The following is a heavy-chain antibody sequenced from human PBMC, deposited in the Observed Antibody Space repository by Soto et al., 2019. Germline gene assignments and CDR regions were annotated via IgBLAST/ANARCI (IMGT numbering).Heavy chain of an antibody. CDR2: IRNKGNNYAT. J-gene: IGHJ4*02. CDR1: GFTFSGSA. D-gene: IGHD1-1*01. Sequence: EVQLVESGGGLVQPGGSLKLSCAASGFTFSGSAMHWVRQASGKGLEWVGRIRNKGNNYATAYAASVKGRFTISRDDSKNTAYLQMNSLKTEDTAVYYCTIYVGDNWSYGNYFDYWGQGTLVTVSS. CDR3: TIYVGDNWSYGNYFDY. V-gene: IGHV3-73*01.